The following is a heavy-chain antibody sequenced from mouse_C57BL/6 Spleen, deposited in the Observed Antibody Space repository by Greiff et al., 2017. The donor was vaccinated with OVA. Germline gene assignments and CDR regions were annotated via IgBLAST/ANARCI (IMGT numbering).Heavy chain of an antibody. CDR1: GYSITSGYY. Sequence: ESGPGLVKPSQSLSLTCSVTGYSITSGYYWNWIRQFPGNKLEWMGYISYDGSNNYNPSLKNRISITRDTSKNQFFLKLNSVTTEDTATYYCARALRYFDVWGTGTTVTVSS. CDR2: ISYDGSN. J-gene: IGHJ1*03. V-gene: IGHV3-6*01. CDR3: ARALRYFDV. D-gene: IGHD2-1*01.